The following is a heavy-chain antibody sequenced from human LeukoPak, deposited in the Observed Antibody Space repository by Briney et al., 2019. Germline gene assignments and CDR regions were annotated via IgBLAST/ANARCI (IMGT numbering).Heavy chain of an antibody. CDR3: ARVYQSAEYYFDY. Sequence: SETLSLTCTVSGGSIDSYYWSWIRQPPGKGLEWIGYIYYTGSTEYHPSLKSRVTISLDTSKNQFSLKLTSVTAADTAVYYCARVYQSAEYYFDYSGHGNPVRVSS. J-gene: IGHJ4*01. V-gene: IGHV4-59*01. D-gene: IGHD2-2*01. CDR2: IYYTGST. CDR1: GGSIDSYY.